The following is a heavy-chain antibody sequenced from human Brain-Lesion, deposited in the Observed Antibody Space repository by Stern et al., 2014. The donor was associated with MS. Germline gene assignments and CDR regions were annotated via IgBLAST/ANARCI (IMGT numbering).Heavy chain of an antibody. CDR3: ARGGRYYADY. Sequence: MQLVESGAEVKKPGASVRVSCEASGNSFSHFYIHWVRQAPRQGLEWMGWINPNSGGTKVAQQFPGSVTLNRDTSMTTADMEVTSLTSDDTAVYYCARGGRYYADYWGQGTLVTVSS. CDR2: INPNSGGT. D-gene: IGHD2-2*01. CDR1: GNSFSHFY. J-gene: IGHJ4*02. V-gene: IGHV1-2*04.